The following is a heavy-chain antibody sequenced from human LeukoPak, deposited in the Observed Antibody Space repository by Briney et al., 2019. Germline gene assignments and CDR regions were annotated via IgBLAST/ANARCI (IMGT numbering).Heavy chain of an antibody. J-gene: IGHJ4*02. CDR3: AHSKSVAVAGTFYD. CDR1: GFSLSTSAVG. Sequence: SGPTLVKPTRTLTPTCTFSGFSLSTSAVGVGWSRQPPGKALQWLAIIYWDDDKRYSPSLMSRLTNTKDTSKNQVVLTMINMDPVDTDTYYCAHSKSVAVAGTFYDWGQGTLVTVSS. D-gene: IGHD6-19*01. CDR2: IYWDDDK. V-gene: IGHV2-5*02.